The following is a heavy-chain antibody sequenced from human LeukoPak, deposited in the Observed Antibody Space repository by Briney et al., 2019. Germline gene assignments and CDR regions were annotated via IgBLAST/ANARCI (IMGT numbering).Heavy chain of an antibody. Sequence: QPGGSLRLSCAASGFTFSSYWMHWIRQAPGKGLEWVSVIYSGGSTYYADSVKGRFTISRDNSKNTLYLQMNSLRAEDTAVYYCASFDSSGYYDAFDIWGQGTMVTVSS. CDR1: GFTFSSYW. J-gene: IGHJ3*02. CDR2: IYSGGST. CDR3: ASFDSSGYYDAFDI. V-gene: IGHV3-66*01. D-gene: IGHD3-22*01.